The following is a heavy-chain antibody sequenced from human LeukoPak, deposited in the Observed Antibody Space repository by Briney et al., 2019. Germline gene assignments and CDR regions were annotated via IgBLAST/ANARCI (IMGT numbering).Heavy chain of an antibody. J-gene: IGHJ4*02. D-gene: IGHD3-9*01. V-gene: IGHV3-53*01. CDR3: ARLFLDYDILTGYPISYYFDY. Sequence: GGSLRLSRAASGFTVSSNYMSWVRQAPGKGLEWVSVIYSGGSTYYADSVKGRFTISRDNSKNTLYLQMNSLRAEDTAVYYCARLFLDYDILTGYPISYYFDYWGQGTLVTVSS. CDR1: GFTVSSNY. CDR2: IYSGGST.